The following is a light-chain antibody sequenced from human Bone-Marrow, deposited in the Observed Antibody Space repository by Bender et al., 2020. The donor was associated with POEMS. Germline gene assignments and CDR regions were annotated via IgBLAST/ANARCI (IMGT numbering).Light chain of an antibody. Sequence: QSALTQPPSASGSPGQSITISCTGTSSDVGIYDLVSWYQQHPGQAPKLLIYDVTKRPSGVSSRFSGSKSGNTASLTISGLQAEDEADYYCTSYTSSSKYVFGSGTKVTVL. CDR1: SSDVGIYDL. CDR3: TSYTSSSKYV. CDR2: DVT. V-gene: IGLV2-14*02. J-gene: IGLJ1*01.